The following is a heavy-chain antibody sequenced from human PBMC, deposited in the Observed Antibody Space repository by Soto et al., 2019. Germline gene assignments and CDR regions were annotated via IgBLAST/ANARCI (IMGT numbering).Heavy chain of an antibody. J-gene: IGHJ6*02. Sequence: GGSLRLSCAGSGFTLSNYGMHWVRQAPGEGLEWVAVISSDGSIKYYADSVRGRFTVSRDNSNDTLYLQMNSLRAEDTALYYCAKDHDSGGYNKGGPYYYYGMDVWGQGTTVTVSS. CDR3: AKDHDSGGYNKGGPYYYYGMDV. CDR1: GFTLSNYG. V-gene: IGHV3-30*18. CDR2: ISSDGSIK. D-gene: IGHD5-12*01.